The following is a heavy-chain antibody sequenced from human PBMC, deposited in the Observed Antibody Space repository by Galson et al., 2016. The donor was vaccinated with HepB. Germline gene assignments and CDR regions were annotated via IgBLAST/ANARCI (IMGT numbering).Heavy chain of an antibody. CDR3: AIFDRITARHAFDI. V-gene: IGHV4-61*01. Sequence: SETLSLTCTVSGGSVDNGHVYWNWLRQPPGKEPEWIGYIYVSGDTSYNASLESRVTISLDTAKNQFSLRLTPLTSADTAMYYCAIFDRITARHAFDIWGQGSMVTVSS. J-gene: IGHJ3*02. CDR2: IYVSGDT. CDR1: GGSVDNGHVY. D-gene: IGHD1-14*01.